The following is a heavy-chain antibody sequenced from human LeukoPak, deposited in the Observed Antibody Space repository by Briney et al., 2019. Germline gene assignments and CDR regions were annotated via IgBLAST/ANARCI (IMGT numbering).Heavy chain of an antibody. Sequence: GASVKVSCKASGGTFNSYAINWVRQAPGQGLEWMGGIIPILDTTEYAQKFQGRVTITADESTSTAYMELSSLRPDDTAVYYCASHSGGYLRKYYFGFWGQGTLVTVSS. V-gene: IGHV1-69*13. D-gene: IGHD3-22*01. CDR3: ASHSGGYLRKYYFGF. J-gene: IGHJ4*02. CDR2: IIPILDTT. CDR1: GGTFNSYA.